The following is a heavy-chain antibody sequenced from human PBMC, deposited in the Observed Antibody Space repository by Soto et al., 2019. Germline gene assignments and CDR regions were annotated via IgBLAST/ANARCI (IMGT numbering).Heavy chain of an antibody. CDR3: VKGNQLLRYYFEF. Sequence: GGSLRLSCSVSGFTFSNYAMHWVRQAPGKGLEYVSGITSDGDSTWHADSVKDRFTISRDNSKNTLFLQMSSLRVEDTAIYFCVKGNQLLRYYFEFWGPGTLVTVSS. D-gene: IGHD2-15*01. V-gene: IGHV3-64D*06. CDR2: ITSDGDST. CDR1: GFTFSNYA. J-gene: IGHJ4*01.